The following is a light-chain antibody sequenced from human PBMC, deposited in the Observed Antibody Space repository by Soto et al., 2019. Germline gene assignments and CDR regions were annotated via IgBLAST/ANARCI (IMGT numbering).Light chain of an antibody. CDR3: SSYTTNHTRV. CDR2: EVY. V-gene: IGLV2-14*01. J-gene: IGLJ3*02. CDR1: SNDIGGYNY. Sequence: QSALTQPASVSGSPGQSITFSCTGTSNDIGGYNYVSWFQHHPDKAPKLIIYEVYDRPSGVSNRFSGPKSGNTASLTISGLQPEDEADYYCSSYTTNHTRVFGGGTQLTVL.